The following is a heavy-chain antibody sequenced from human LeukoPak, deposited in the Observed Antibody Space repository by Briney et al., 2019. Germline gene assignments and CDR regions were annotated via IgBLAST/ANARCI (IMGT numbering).Heavy chain of an antibody. J-gene: IGHJ4*02. CDR3: ARLQWLSTPFFDY. CDR1: GGSISSGDYY. D-gene: IGHD6-19*01. Sequence: SQTLSLTCTVSGGSISSGDYYWSWIRQPPGKGLEWIGYIYYSGSTYYNPSLKSRVNISLDTPKNQFSLKLISVTAADTAVYFCARLQWLSTPFFDYWGQGTLVTVSS. CDR2: IYYSGST. V-gene: IGHV4-30-4*01.